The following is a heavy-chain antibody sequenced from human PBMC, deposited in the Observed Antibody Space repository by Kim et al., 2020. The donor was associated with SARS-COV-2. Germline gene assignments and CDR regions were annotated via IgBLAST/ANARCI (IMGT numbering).Heavy chain of an antibody. CDR3: ASRDSSSWTGAFDI. V-gene: IGHV4-59*08. Sequence: SETLSLTCTVSGGSISSYYWSWIRQPPGKGLEWIGYIYYSGSTNYNPSLKSRVTISVDTSKNQFSLKLSSVTAADTAVYYCASRDSSSWTGAFDIWGQGTMVTVSS. CDR1: GGSISSYY. CDR2: IYYSGST. D-gene: IGHD6-13*01. J-gene: IGHJ3*02.